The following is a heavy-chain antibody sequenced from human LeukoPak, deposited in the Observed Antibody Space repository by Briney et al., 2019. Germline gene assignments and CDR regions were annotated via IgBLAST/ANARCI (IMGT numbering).Heavy chain of an antibody. CDR3: AKDVTSGSYYADFDY. D-gene: IGHD1-26*01. CDR1: GFTFSSYG. Sequence: GGSLRLSCAASGFTFSSYGMHWVRQAPGKGMEWVAFIRYDGSNKYYADSVKGRFTISRDNSKNTLYLQMNSLRAEDTAVYYCAKDVTSGSYYADFDYWGQGTLVTVSS. CDR2: IRYDGSNK. V-gene: IGHV3-30*02. J-gene: IGHJ4*02.